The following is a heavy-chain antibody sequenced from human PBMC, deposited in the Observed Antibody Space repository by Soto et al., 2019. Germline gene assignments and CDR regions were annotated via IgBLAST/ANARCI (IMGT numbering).Heavy chain of an antibody. Sequence: GSGPTLVNPTQTLTLTCTFSGFSLSTSGMCVSWIRQPPGKALEWLALIDWEDDKYYSTSLKTRLTISKDTSKNQVVLTMTNMDPVDTATYYCARIRPTVGYYYYGMDVWGQGTTVTVSS. J-gene: IGHJ6*02. CDR3: ARIRPTVGYYYYGMDV. V-gene: IGHV2-70*01. CDR2: IDWEDDK. D-gene: IGHD4-4*01. CDR1: GFSLSTSGMC.